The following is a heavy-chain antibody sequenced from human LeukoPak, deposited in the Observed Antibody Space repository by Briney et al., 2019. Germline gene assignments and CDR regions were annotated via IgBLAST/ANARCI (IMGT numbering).Heavy chain of an antibody. CDR2: IYYSGST. Sequence: SETLCLTCTVSGGSISSGGYYWSWIRQHPGTGLEWIGYIYYSGSTYYNPSLKSRVTISVDTSKNQFSLKLSSVTAADTAVYYCARETGGTYFDYWGQGTLVTVSS. V-gene: IGHV4-31*03. J-gene: IGHJ4*02. CDR1: GGSISSGGYY. D-gene: IGHD2-8*02. CDR3: ARETGGTYFDY.